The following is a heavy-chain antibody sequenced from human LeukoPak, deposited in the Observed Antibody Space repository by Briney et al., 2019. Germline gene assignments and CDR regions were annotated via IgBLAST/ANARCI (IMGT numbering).Heavy chain of an antibody. CDR1: GFTFSSYG. J-gene: IGHJ4*02. V-gene: IGHV3-30*18. D-gene: IGHD3-16*02. CDR2: ISYDGSNK. Sequence: GGSLRLSCAASGFTFSSYGMHWVRQAPGKGLEWVAVISYDGSNKYYADPVKGRFTISRDNSKNTLYLQMNSLRAEDTAVYYCAKARDDYVWGSYLAFWGQGTLVTVSS. CDR3: AKARDDYVWGSYLAF.